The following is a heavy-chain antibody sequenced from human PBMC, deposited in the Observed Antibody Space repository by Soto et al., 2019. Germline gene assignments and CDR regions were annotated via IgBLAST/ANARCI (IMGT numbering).Heavy chain of an antibody. V-gene: IGHV1-8*01. CDR1: GYTFTSYD. CDR3: ARESRYSGSYSGWFDP. CDR2: MNPNRGNT. J-gene: IGHJ5*02. Sequence: QVQLVQSGAEVKKPGASVKVSCKASGYTFTSYDINWVRQATGQGLEWMGWMNPNRGNTGYAQKFQGRVTMTRNTSISTAYMELSSLRSEDTAVYYCARESRYSGSYSGWFDPWGQGTLVTVSS. D-gene: IGHD1-26*01.